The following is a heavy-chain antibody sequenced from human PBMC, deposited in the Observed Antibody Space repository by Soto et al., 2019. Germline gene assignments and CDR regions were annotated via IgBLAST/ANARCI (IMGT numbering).Heavy chain of an antibody. CDR2: INPNSGGT. V-gene: IGHV1-2*04. Sequence: ASVKVSCKASGYTFTGYYMHWVRQAPGQGLEWMGWINPNSGGTNYAQKFQGWVTITKDTSKNQVVLTLTNMDPVDTATYYCAHRLQLSNYGYEGLFDYWGQGTLVTVSS. CDR1: GYTFTGYY. J-gene: IGHJ4*02. CDR3: AHRLQLSNYGYEGLFDY. D-gene: IGHD5-18*01.